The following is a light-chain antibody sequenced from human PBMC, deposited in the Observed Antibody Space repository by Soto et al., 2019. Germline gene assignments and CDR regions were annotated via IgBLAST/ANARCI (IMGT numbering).Light chain of an antibody. CDR1: QSVSSN. J-gene: IGKJ1*01. Sequence: EIVLTQSPATLSLSPGERATLSCRSSQSVSSNLAWYQQKPGQAPRLLIYGASTRATGIPARFSGSGSGTEFTLTIGSLQSEDFAVYYCQQYNNWPPVTFGQGTKVDI. CDR3: QQYNNWPPVT. CDR2: GAS. V-gene: IGKV3-15*01.